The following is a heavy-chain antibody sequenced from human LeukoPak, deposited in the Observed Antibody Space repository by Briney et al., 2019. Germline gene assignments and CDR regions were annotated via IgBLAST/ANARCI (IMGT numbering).Heavy chain of an antibody. Sequence: SETLSLTCTVSGGSISTYYWSWIRQPPGRGLEWIAYIYYSGSTNYNPSLKSRVTISVDTSKNQFSLKLSSVTAADTAVYYCARAPYSSNLDYWGQGTLVTVSS. CDR3: ARAPYSSNLDY. V-gene: IGHV4-59*08. D-gene: IGHD6-13*01. CDR1: GGSISTYY. J-gene: IGHJ4*02. CDR2: IYYSGST.